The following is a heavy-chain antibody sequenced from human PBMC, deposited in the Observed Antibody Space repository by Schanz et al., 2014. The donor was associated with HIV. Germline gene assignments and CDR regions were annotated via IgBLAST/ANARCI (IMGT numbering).Heavy chain of an antibody. V-gene: IGHV3-30*18. CDR1: GFNFNSYG. D-gene: IGHD3-22*01. Sequence: QEQLVESGGGVVQPGRSLRLSCVASGFNFNSYGMHWVRQAPGKGLEWVAVISYDGTKKHYADSVKGRFTISRDNSKNTVYLEVKRLRAEDTAVYFCAKDRNYYDSKYRGKGNYYYYYGMDVWGQGTTVIVSS. CDR3: AKDRNYYDSKYRGKGNYYYYYGMDV. J-gene: IGHJ6*02. CDR2: ISYDGTKK.